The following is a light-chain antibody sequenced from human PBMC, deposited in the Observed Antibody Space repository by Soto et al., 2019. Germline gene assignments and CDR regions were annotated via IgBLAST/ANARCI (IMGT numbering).Light chain of an antibody. Sequence: QSALTQPASVSGSPGQSITISCTGTRSDVGGYNDVSWYKQKPGKAPKLVIYDVSHRPSGVSDRFFGSKSGNTASLIIAGIQAEYEAYYYSFSFSTSRALIFGGGTQLTVL. J-gene: IGLJ2*01. CDR2: DVS. CDR1: RSDVGGYND. CDR3: FSFSTSRALI. V-gene: IGLV2-14*01.